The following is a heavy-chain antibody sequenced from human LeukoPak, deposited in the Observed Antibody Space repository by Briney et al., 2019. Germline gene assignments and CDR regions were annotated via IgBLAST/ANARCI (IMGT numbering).Heavy chain of an antibody. D-gene: IGHD6-25*01. J-gene: IGHJ4*02. V-gene: IGHV3-23*01. Sequence: TGGSLRLSCAASGFTFSIYAMSWVRQAPGKELEWVSGISGSGGSTYYADSVKGRFTISRDNSKNTLFLQMNSLRAEDTAVYYCAKDFLTVTAGWDYWGQGTLVTVSS. CDR1: GFTFSIYA. CDR2: ISGSGGST. CDR3: AKDFLTVTAGWDY.